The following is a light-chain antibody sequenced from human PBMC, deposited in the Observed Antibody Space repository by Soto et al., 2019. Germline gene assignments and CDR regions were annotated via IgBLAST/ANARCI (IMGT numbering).Light chain of an antibody. CDR1: QSVDTW. CDR2: DAS. CDR3: QQYDSYWET. J-gene: IGKJ1*01. V-gene: IGKV1-5*01. Sequence: DIQMTQSPSSLSASVGDRVTITCRASQSVDTWLAWYQQKPGKAPKLLIYDASSLESGVPSRFSGSRSGTEFTLTITSLQPDDFATYYCQQYDSYWETFGQGTKVDIK.